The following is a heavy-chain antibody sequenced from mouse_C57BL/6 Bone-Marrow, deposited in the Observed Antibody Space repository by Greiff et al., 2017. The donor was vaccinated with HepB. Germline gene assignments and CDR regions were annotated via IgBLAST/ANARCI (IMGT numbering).Heavy chain of an antibody. CDR1: GYSITSDY. Sequence: EVKLQESGPGLAKPSQTLSLTCSVTGYSITSDYWNWIRKFPGNKLEYMGYISYSGSTYYNPSLKSRISITRDTSKNQYYLQLNSVTTEDTATYYCARLRYYYGSSYLYYFDYWGQGTTLTVSS. CDR3: ARLRYYYGSSYLYYFDY. V-gene: IGHV3-8*01. J-gene: IGHJ2*01. CDR2: ISYSGST. D-gene: IGHD1-1*01.